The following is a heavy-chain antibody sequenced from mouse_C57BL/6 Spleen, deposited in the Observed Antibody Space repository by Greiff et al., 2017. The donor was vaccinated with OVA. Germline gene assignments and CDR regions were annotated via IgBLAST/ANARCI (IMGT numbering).Heavy chain of an antibody. CDR3: AYGSSFPHWYFDV. CDR2: IYPGDGDT. CDR1: GYAFSSYW. Sequence: QVQLQQSGAELVKPGASVKISCKASGYAFSSYWMNWVKQRPGKGLEWIGQIYPGDGDTNYNGKFKGKATLTADKSSSTAYLQLSSLTSEDSAAYFCAYGSSFPHWYFDVWGTGTTVTVSS. D-gene: IGHD1-1*01. J-gene: IGHJ1*03. V-gene: IGHV1-80*01.